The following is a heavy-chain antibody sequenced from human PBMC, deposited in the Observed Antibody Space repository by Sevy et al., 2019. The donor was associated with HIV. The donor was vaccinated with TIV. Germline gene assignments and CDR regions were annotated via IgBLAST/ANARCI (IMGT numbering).Heavy chain of an antibody. D-gene: IGHD3-22*01. V-gene: IGHV3-48*02. CDR2: INSDSDTM. CDR1: GFPFNYYA. Sequence: GGSLRLSCVASGFPFNYYAMNWVRQAPGKGLEWILYINSDSDTMYYGGSGKGRFTISRDNATNSLYLRMDSLRDADTAVYYCARERGTYYDTSGYPYLLEAGFDYWGQGTLVTVSS. CDR3: ARERGTYYDTSGYPYLLEAGFDY. J-gene: IGHJ4*02.